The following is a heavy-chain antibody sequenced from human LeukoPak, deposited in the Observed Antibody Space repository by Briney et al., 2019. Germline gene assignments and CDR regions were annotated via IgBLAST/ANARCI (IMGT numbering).Heavy chain of an antibody. Sequence: ASVKVSCKASGYTFISYAVNWVRQAPGQGLGWMGWINTNTGNPTYAQGFTGRFVFSLDTSVSTAYLQISSLKAEDTAVYYCARDVYDSSGYVNFDYWGQGTPVTVSS. D-gene: IGHD3-22*01. CDR1: GYTFISYA. V-gene: IGHV7-4-1*02. CDR3: ARDVYDSSGYVNFDY. CDR2: INTNTGNP. J-gene: IGHJ4*02.